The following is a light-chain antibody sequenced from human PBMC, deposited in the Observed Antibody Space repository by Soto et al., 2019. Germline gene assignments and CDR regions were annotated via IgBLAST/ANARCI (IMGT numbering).Light chain of an antibody. CDR3: SSYAGSNNSEV. CDR1: SSDVGGYNY. J-gene: IGLJ2*01. V-gene: IGLV2-8*01. CDR2: EVS. Sequence: QSALTQPPSASGSPGQSVTISCTGTSSDVGGYNYVSWYQQHPGKAPKLMIYEVSKRPSGVPDRFSGSKSGNTASLTVSGLQAEDEADYYCSSYAGSNNSEVFGGGTKPTVL.